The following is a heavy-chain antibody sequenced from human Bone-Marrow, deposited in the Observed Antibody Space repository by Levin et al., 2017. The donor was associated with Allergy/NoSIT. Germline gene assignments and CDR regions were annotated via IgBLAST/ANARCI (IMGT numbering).Heavy chain of an antibody. CDR2: IKQDGSEK. Sequence: GESLKISCAASGFTFSSYWMSWVRQAPGKGLEWVANIKQDGSEKYYVDSVKGRFTISRDNAKNSLYLQMNSLRAEDTAVYYCARAPYCSSTSCFSWYFDLWGRGTLVTVSS. CDR1: GFTFSSYW. J-gene: IGHJ2*01. V-gene: IGHV3-7*01. CDR3: ARAPYCSSTSCFSWYFDL. D-gene: IGHD2-2*01.